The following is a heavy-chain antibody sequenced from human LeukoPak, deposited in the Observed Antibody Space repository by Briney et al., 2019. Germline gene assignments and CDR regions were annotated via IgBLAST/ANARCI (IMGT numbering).Heavy chain of an antibody. CDR2: IYYRGST. V-gene: IGHV4-39*07. Sequence: SETLSLTCTVSGGSISSTSYYWGWIRQPPGKGLEWIGSIYYRGSTNYNPSLKSRVTISVDKSKNQFSLKLSSVTAADTAVYYCARAWGFGESLDYWGQGTLVTVSS. CDR1: GGSISSTSYY. D-gene: IGHD3-10*01. J-gene: IGHJ4*02. CDR3: ARAWGFGESLDY.